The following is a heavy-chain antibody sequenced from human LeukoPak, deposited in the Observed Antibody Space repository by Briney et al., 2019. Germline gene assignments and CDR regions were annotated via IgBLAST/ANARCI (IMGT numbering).Heavy chain of an antibody. Sequence: PGGSLRLSCAASGFTFSSYGMSWVRQAPGKGLEWVSAISGSGDITYYADSVKGRFTISRDNSKNTLYLQMNSLRAEDTAVYYCAKDLGAAAFEYWGQGTLVTVSS. CDR1: GFTFSSYG. CDR3: AKDLGAAAFEY. V-gene: IGHV3-23*01. D-gene: IGHD6-13*01. J-gene: IGHJ4*02. CDR2: ISGSGDIT.